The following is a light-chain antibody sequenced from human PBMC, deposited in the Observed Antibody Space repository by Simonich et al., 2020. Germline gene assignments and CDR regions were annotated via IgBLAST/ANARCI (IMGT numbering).Light chain of an antibody. Sequence: QPVLTQPPSASASLGASVTLTCTLSSGYSNYKVDWYQQRPGKGPRFVMRVGTGGIVGSKGDGIPGRFSVVGSGLNRYLTIKNIQEEDESDYHCGADHGSGSNFVVFGGGTKLTVL. CDR2: VGTGGIVG. J-gene: IGLJ2*01. CDR3: GADHGSGSNFVV. CDR1: SGYSNYK. V-gene: IGLV9-49*01.